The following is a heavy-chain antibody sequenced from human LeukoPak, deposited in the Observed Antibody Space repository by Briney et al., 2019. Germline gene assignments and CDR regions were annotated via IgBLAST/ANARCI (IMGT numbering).Heavy chain of an antibody. V-gene: IGHV4-59*01. CDR1: GGSISSYY. Sequence: SETLSLTCTVSGGSISSYYWSWIRQPPGKGLEWIGYIYYSGSTNYNPSLKSRVTISVDTSKNQFSLKLSSVTAADTAVYYCARGDTAMAPRDDAFDIWGQGTMVTVSS. J-gene: IGHJ3*02. CDR2: IYYSGST. CDR3: ARGDTAMAPRDDAFDI. D-gene: IGHD5-18*01.